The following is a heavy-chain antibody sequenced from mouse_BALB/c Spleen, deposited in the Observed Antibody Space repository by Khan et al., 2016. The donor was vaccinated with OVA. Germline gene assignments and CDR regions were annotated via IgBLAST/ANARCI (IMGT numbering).Heavy chain of an antibody. Sequence: QIQLVQSGPELKKPGETVKISCKASGYTFTNYGMNWVKQSPGKVLKWMGWINTYTGETTYADDFKGRFAFSLETSASTAYLQINNLKNEDTATYFCARPPCFSYTLAYWGQGTSVSVSS. J-gene: IGHJ4*01. V-gene: IGHV9-3-1*01. CDR3: ARPPCFSYTLAY. CDR1: GYTFTNYG. CDR2: INTYTGET. D-gene: IGHD2-12*01.